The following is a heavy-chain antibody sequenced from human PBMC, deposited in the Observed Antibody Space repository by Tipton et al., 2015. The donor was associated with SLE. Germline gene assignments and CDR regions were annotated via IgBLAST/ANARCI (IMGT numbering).Heavy chain of an antibody. D-gene: IGHD1-14*01. V-gene: IGHV4-39*07. J-gene: IGHJ5*02. CDR1: GASISNSNYY. CDR2: IYYAGTT. Sequence: TLSLTCTVSGASISNSNYYYGWIRQPPGKGLEWIGTIYYAGTTRYNLSLKSRVTISIDTGKNHFSLELTSVTAADTAVYYCARHRNWEGRRAFDPWGQGFLVTVSS. CDR3: ARHRNWEGRRAFDP.